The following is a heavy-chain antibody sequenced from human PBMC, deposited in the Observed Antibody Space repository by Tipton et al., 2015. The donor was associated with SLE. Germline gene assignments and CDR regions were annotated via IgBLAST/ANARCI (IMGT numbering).Heavy chain of an antibody. Sequence: SLRLSCAASGFTFSSHSMSWVRQAPGKGLEWVSVISDNGDVTYYTDSVKGRFTISRDNSKNTLYLQMNSLRAEDTAVYYCVREKGYWGQGTLVTVSS. J-gene: IGHJ4*02. V-gene: IGHV3-23*01. CDR2: ISDNGDVT. CDR1: GFTFSSHS. CDR3: VREKGY.